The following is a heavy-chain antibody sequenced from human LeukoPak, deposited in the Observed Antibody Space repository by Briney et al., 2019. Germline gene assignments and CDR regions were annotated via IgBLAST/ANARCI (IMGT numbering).Heavy chain of an antibody. Sequence: PSETLSLTCTVSGGSIRSCYWSWIRQPPGKGLEWIGYIYYSGSTIYNPSLESRVPISLDTSKNQFSLKLSSVTAADTAVYYCASGSYSFYYFDYWGQGTLVTVSS. CDR1: GGSIRSCY. CDR2: IYYSGST. CDR3: ASGSYSFYYFDY. V-gene: IGHV4-59*01. D-gene: IGHD1-26*01. J-gene: IGHJ4*02.